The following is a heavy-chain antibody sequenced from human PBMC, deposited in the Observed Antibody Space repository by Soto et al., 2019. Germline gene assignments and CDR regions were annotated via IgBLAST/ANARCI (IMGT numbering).Heavy chain of an antibody. V-gene: IGHV3-7*04. CDR3: ARARGGNPNDGYGI. D-gene: IGHD3-16*01. CDR1: GFTFSNYW. J-gene: IGHJ3*02. Sequence: GGSLRLSCAASGFTFSNYWMTLVRLAPGKGLEGVANIKQDGREKDDVDSVKGRFSISRDNARKSLVLQMTRLRGDYTAIYYWARARGGNPNDGYGIRGQATMVTASS. CDR2: IKQDGREK.